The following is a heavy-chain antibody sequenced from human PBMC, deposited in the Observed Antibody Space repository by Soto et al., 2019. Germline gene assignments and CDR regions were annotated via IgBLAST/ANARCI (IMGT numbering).Heavy chain of an antibody. CDR3: ARVDSQRPATY. CDR2: IYHSAST. J-gene: IGHJ4*02. D-gene: IGHD1-26*01. V-gene: IGHV4-30-4*01. CDR1: GGSISSGDYY. Sequence: TLSLTCTVSGGSISSGDYYWSWIRQPPGKGLEWIGYIYHSASTYYNPSLKSRVTISVDTSKNQFSLKLSSVTAADTAVYYCARVDSQRPATYWGQGTLVTSPQ.